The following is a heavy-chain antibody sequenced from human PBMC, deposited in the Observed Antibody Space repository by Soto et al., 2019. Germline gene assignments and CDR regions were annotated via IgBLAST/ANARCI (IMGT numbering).Heavy chain of an antibody. J-gene: IGHJ6*03. CDR3: ARDALAAAGGGYYYYYMDV. V-gene: IGHV1-2*04. D-gene: IGHD6-13*01. CDR1: GYTFTGYY. CDR2: INPNSGGT. Sequence: QVQLVQSGAEVKKPGASVKVSCKASGYTFTGYYMHWVRQAPGQGLEWMGWINPNSGGTNYAQKFQGWVTMTRDTSISTAYMELSRLRSDDTAVYYCARDALAAAGGGYYYYYMDVWGKGTTVTVSS.